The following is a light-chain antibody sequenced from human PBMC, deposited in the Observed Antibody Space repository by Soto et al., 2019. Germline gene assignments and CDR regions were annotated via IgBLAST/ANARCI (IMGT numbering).Light chain of an antibody. CDR3: QQSYKTPIT. CDR2: AAS. J-gene: IGKJ5*01. CDR1: ESIATF. Sequence: DIQMTQSPSSLSASVGDIVTVTCRASESIATFLHWYQQRPGRAPRVLIYAASSLESGVPSRFSGSGYGTDFTLTITGLQPEDFATYYCQQSYKTPITFGQGTRLEIK. V-gene: IGKV1-39*01.